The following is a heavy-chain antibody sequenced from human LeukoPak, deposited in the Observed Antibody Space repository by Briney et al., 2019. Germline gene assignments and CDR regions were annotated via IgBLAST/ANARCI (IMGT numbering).Heavy chain of an antibody. Sequence: SETLSLTCTVSGGSISSYCWSWIRQPAGKGLECIGRIYPSGSTNYNPSLKSRVTISIDKSKNQFSLKLTSVTAADTAVYYCARDRSGYSEYYFDYWGQGTLVTVSS. J-gene: IGHJ4*02. CDR2: IYPSGST. CDR3: ARDRSGYSEYYFDY. CDR1: GGSISSYC. D-gene: IGHD5-12*01. V-gene: IGHV4-4*07.